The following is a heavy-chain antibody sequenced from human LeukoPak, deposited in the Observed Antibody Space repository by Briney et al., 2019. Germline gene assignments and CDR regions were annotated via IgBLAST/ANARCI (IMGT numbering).Heavy chain of an antibody. D-gene: IGHD2-2*02. Sequence: SVKVSCKASRGTFNFYAVSWVRQAPGQGLEWMGGILPNSRTANYAQKFQGRVTITADESTGTAYMDLSSLGSEDTAIYYCAKSVICSTACHKADAFDIWGQGTMVIVSS. V-gene: IGHV1-69*13. J-gene: IGHJ3*02. CDR3: AKSVICSTACHKADAFDI. CDR1: RGTFNFYA. CDR2: ILPNSRTA.